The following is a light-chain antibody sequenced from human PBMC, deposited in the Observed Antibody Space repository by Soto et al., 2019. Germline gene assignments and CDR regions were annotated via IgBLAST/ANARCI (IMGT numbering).Light chain of an antibody. V-gene: IGKV3-20*01. J-gene: IGKJ1*01. CDR1: QSVSNNY. CDR2: GAS. Sequence: EIVLTQSPGTLALSAWERATLSCVASQSVSNNYLAWYQQNPGQAPRLLIYGASNRATGIPDRFSGSGSGTDFTLTISRLEPEDFAVYYCQQYGSSGTFGQGTKVDIK. CDR3: QQYGSSGT.